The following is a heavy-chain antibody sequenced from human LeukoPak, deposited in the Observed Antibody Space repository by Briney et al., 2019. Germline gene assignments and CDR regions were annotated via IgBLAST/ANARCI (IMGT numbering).Heavy chain of an antibody. Sequence: SETLSLTCAVSGISISTYYWSWIRQPAGKGLEWIGRIYTSGNTNYKPSLKSRLTISVDKSKNHLSLKLSSLTAADTAFYYCAGGPSGTAFDDWGHGPLVTVSS. J-gene: IGHJ4*01. D-gene: IGHD1-1*01. CDR2: IYTSGNT. CDR1: GISISTYY. V-gene: IGHV4-4*07. CDR3: AGGPSGTAFDD.